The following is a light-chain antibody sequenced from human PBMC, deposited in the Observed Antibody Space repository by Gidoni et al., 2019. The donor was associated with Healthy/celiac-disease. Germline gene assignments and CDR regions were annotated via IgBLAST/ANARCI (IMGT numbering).Light chain of an antibody. Sequence: QSVLTQPPSASGTPGQRVTISWSGSSSNIGSNYVYWYQQLPGTAPKLLIYMNTQRPSGFPDRFSGSKSGTSASLAISGLRSEDEADYYCAAWDDSLSGSYVFGTGTKVTVL. CDR2: MNT. CDR1: SSNIGSNY. J-gene: IGLJ1*01. V-gene: IGLV1-47*01. CDR3: AAWDDSLSGSYV.